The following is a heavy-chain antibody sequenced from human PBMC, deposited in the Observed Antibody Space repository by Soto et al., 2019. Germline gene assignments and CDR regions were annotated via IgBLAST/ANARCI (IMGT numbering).Heavy chain of an antibody. V-gene: IGHV4-31*03. CDR1: GGSISSGGYY. CDR2: IYYSGST. J-gene: IGHJ4*02. D-gene: IGHD3-9*01. Sequence: PSETLSLTCTVSGGSISSGGYYWSWIRQHPGKGLEWIGYIYYSGSTYYNPSLKSRVTISVDTSKNQFSLKLSSVTAAGTAVYYCASLWLQSNYFDYWGQGTPVTVSS. CDR3: ASLWLQSNYFDY.